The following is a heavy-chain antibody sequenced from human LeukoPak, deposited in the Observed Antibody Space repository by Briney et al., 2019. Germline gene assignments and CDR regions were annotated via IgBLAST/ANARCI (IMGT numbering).Heavy chain of an antibody. Sequence: SETLSLTCAVYGGSFSGYYWSWIRQPPGKGLEWIGEINHSGSAYYNPSLKSRVTISVDTSKNQFSLKLSSVTAADTAVYYCAREPGTFDYPYMDVWGKGTTVTISS. V-gene: IGHV4-34*01. CDR2: INHSGSA. CDR1: GGSFSGYY. CDR3: AREPGTFDYPYMDV. J-gene: IGHJ6*03. D-gene: IGHD3-16*01.